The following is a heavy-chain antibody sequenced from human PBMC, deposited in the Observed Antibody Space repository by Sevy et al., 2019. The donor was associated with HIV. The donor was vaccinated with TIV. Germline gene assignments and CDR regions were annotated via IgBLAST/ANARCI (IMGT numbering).Heavy chain of an antibody. CDR1: GYTLTALS. J-gene: IGHJ4*02. CDR3: PTTKDYYDSSGYPFDH. V-gene: IGHV1-24*01. Sequence: ASVKVSCKVSGYTLTALSMHWVRQAPGKGLEWMGTFDPEDGETRFAQKFQGRVTMTEDTSTDTAYMELSSLRSEDTAVYFCPTTKDYYDSSGYPFDHWGQGALVTVSS. CDR2: FDPEDGET. D-gene: IGHD3-22*01.